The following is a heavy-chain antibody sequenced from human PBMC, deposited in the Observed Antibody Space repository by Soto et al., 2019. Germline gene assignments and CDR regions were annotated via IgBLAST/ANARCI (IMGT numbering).Heavy chain of an antibody. J-gene: IGHJ4*02. CDR2: IYYSGST. Sequence: SETLSLTCTVSGDSSSSYYWSWIRQPPGKGLEWIVYIYYSGSTNYNPSLKSRVTISVDTSKNQFSLKLSSVTAADTAGYYCARRNGDYGYYWSQGTLVTVSS. V-gene: IGHV4-59*01. D-gene: IGHD4-17*01. CDR1: GDSSSSYY. CDR3: ARRNGDYGYY.